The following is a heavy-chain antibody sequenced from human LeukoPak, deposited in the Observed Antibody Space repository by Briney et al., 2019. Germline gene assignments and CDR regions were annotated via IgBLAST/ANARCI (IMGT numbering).Heavy chain of an antibody. J-gene: IGHJ5*02. CDR1: GGSFSGYY. CDR3: ARGIQYRRRSGLNWFDP. V-gene: IGHV4-34*01. Sequence: SETLSLTCAVYGGSFSGYYWSWIRQPPGKGLEWIGEINHSGSTNYNPSLKSRVTISVDTSKNQFSLKLSSVTAADTAVYYCARGIQYRRRSGLNWFDPWGQGTLVTVSS. CDR2: INHSGST. D-gene: IGHD3-3*01.